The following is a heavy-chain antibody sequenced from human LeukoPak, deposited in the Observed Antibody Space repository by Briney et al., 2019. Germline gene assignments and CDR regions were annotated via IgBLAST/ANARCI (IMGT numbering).Heavy chain of an antibody. CDR3: ARQLYCSGGSCYRLIWFDP. Sequence: SETLSLTCTVSGGSISSSSYYWGWIRQPPGEGLEWIGSIYYSGSTYYNPSLKSRVTISVDTSKNQFSLKLSSVTAADTAVYYCARQLYCSGGSCYRLIWFDPWGQGTLVTVSS. D-gene: IGHD2-15*01. CDR1: GGSISSSSYY. J-gene: IGHJ5*02. V-gene: IGHV4-39*01. CDR2: IYYSGST.